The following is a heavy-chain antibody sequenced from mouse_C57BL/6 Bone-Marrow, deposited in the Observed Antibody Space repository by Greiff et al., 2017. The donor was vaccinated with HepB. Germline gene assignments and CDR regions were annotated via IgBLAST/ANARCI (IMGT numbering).Heavy chain of an antibody. V-gene: IGHV1-69*01. Sequence: QVQLKQPGAELVMPGASVKLSCKASGYTFTSYWMHWVKQRPGQGLEWIGEIDPSDSYTNYNQKFKGKSTLTVDKSSSTAYMQRSSLTSEDSAVYYCASHYYGSRYGYVDVWGTGIAITVSS. J-gene: IGHJ1*03. CDR1: GYTFTSYW. CDR3: ASHYYGSRYGYVDV. D-gene: IGHD1-1*01. CDR2: IDPSDSYT.